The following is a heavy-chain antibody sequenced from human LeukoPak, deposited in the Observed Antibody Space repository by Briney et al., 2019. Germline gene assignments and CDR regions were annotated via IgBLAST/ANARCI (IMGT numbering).Heavy chain of an antibody. D-gene: IGHD2-15*01. J-gene: IGHJ4*02. CDR3: ARQLQPFDY. CDR1: GGTMSSSSYY. CDR2: IYYSGST. Sequence: SETLSLTCTVSGGTMSSSSYYWGCIRQPPGKGLEWIGSIYYSGSTYYNPSLKSRVTISVDTSKNQFSLKLSAVTAEDTAVYYCARQLQPFDYWGQGTLVTVSS. V-gene: IGHV4-39*01.